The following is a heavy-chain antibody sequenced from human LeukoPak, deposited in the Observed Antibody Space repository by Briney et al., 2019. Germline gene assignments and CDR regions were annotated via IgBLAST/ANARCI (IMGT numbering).Heavy chain of an antibody. CDR3: ASSNYYDSSGYYRPLDY. Sequence: ASVKVSCKASGYTFTSYYMHWVRQAPGQGLEWMGIINPSGGSTSYAQKFQGRVTMTRDTSTSTVYMELSSLRSEDTAVYYCASSNYYDSSGYYRPLDYWGQGTLVTVSS. V-gene: IGHV1-46*01. CDR1: GYTFTSYY. J-gene: IGHJ4*02. D-gene: IGHD3-22*01. CDR2: INPSGGST.